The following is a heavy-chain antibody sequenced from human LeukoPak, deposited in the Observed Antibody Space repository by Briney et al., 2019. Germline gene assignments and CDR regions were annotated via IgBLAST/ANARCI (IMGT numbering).Heavy chain of an antibody. CDR2: IDGSGNT. CDR3: ARGSSATYFVY. Sequence: SETLSLTCSVSGGSITGHYWSWVRQPAGKGLEWIGRIDGSGNTHYNPSLESRLTMSVDTSKNQFSLNLNSLTAADTAIYYCARGSSATYFVYWGQGILVTVSS. CDR1: GGSITGHY. J-gene: IGHJ4*02. V-gene: IGHV4-4*07. D-gene: IGHD5-12*01.